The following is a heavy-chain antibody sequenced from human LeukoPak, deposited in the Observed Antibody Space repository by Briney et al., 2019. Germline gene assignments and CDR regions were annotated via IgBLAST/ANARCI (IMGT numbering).Heavy chain of an antibody. CDR2: ISWNSGSI. V-gene: IGHV3-9*01. Sequence: PGGSLRLSCAASGFTFDDYAMHWVRQAPGTGLEWVSGISWNSGSIGYADSVKGRFTISRDNAKNSLYLQMNSLRAEDTALYYCAKSAPSSVAGNFDYWGQGTLVTVSS. CDR1: GFTFDDYA. J-gene: IGHJ4*02. CDR3: AKSAPSSVAGNFDY. D-gene: IGHD6-19*01.